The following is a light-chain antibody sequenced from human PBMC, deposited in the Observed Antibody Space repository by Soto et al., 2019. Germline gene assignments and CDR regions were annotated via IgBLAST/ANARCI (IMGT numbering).Light chain of an antibody. V-gene: IGLV2-14*01. CDR2: EVS. CDR1: SSDVGGYKY. Sequence: QSALTQPASVSGSPGQSITISCAGTSSDVGGYKYVSWYQQHPGRAPKLLIYEVSNRPSGVSNRFSGSKSGNTASLTISGLQAEDEADYYCNSYPSTYTGVFGTGTKLTVL. J-gene: IGLJ1*01. CDR3: NSYPSTYTGV.